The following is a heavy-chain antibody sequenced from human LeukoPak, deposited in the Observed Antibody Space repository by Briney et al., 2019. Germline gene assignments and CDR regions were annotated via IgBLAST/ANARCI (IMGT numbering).Heavy chain of an antibody. Sequence: GGSLRLSCAASGFTFDDYAMHWVRQAPGKGLEWVSGISWNSGSIGYADSVKGRFTISRDNAKNSLYLQMNSLRAEDTALYYCAKDIRSITTIVEAFDIWGQGTMVTVSS. V-gene: IGHV3-9*01. CDR2: ISWNSGSI. CDR3: AKDIRSITTIVEAFDI. CDR1: GFTFDDYA. J-gene: IGHJ3*02. D-gene: IGHD3-22*01.